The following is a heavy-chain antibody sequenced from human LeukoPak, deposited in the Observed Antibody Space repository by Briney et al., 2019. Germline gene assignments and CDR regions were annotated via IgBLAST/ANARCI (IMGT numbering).Heavy chain of an antibody. CDR3: ARVLENYDFWSGYPNYYYYMDV. J-gene: IGHJ6*03. CDR2: IYSGGST. CDR1: GFTVSSKY. Sequence: GGSLRLSCAASGFTVSSKYMSWVRQAPGKGLEWVSIIYSGGSTFYADSVKGRFTISRDNSKNTLYLQMNSLRAEDTAVYYCARVLENYDFWSGYPNYYYYMDVWGKGTTVTVSS. V-gene: IGHV3-53*01. D-gene: IGHD3-3*01.